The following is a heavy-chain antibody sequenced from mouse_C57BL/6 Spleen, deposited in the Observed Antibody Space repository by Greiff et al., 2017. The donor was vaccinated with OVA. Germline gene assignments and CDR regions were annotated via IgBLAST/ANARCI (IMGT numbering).Heavy chain of an antibody. V-gene: IGHV7-3*01. J-gene: IGHJ2*01. CDR2: ISNKANGYTT. CDR3: ARYVRVHFDY. CDR1: GFTFTDYY. Sequence: EVKVVESGGGLVQPGGSLSLSCAASGFTFTDYYMSWVRQPPGKALEWLGFISNKANGYTTEYSASVKGRFTISRDNSQSILYLQMNALRAEDSATYDCARYVRVHFDYWGQGTTLTVSS.